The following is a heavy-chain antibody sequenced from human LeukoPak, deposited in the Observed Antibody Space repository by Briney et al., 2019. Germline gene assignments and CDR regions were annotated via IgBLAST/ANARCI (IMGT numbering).Heavy chain of an antibody. Sequence: GGSLRLSCAASGFTFSDYYMSWIRQAPGKGLVWVSRIKSDGSTTSYADSVKGRFTISRDNAKNTPYLQMDSRRAEDTVVYYCARRAAALDACDIWGKGTMVTVSS. J-gene: IGHJ3*02. CDR2: IKSDGSTT. CDR3: ARRAAALDACDI. V-gene: IGHV3-74*01. D-gene: IGHD6-13*01. CDR1: GFTFSDYY.